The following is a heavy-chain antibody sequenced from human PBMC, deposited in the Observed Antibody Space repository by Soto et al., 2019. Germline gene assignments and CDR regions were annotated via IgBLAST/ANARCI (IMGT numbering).Heavy chain of an antibody. Sequence: QVQLVQSGAEVKKPGSSVKVSCKSSGAAFRNYAISWVRQAPGQGLEWMGDIIPMFDTPNYAQKFQGRVSLTADESSTTAYMELSSLTSDDTAVYYCTRPRPRSAGFYGVDVWGQGTTVTVSS. CDR1: GAAFRNYA. CDR3: TRPRPRSAGFYGVDV. V-gene: IGHV1-69*01. J-gene: IGHJ6*02. CDR2: IIPMFDTP.